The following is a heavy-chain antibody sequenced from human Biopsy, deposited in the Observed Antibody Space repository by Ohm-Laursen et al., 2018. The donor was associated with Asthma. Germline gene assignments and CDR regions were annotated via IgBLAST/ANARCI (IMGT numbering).Heavy chain of an antibody. CDR1: SGSGGYMRSGNYY. J-gene: IGHJ6*02. Sequence: SETLSLTCSLSSGSGGYMRSGNYYWGWIRQPPGKGLEWIGSIYYSGTTYYNPSLESRVTVSAATSKNQFSLKLTSVTAADTAVYYCVRGSSSWHHGPFHYYYGMDVWGQGTTVTVSS. D-gene: IGHD6-13*01. CDR3: VRGSSSWHHGPFHYYYGMDV. V-gene: IGHV4-39*01. CDR2: IYYSGTT.